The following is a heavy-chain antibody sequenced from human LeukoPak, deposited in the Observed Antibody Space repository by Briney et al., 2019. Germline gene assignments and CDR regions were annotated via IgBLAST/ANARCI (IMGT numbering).Heavy chain of an antibody. CDR1: GFTFSSFA. CDR2: MSGSGGRT. V-gene: IGHV3-23*01. CDR3: ATDGFSNYVGY. Sequence: GGSLRLSCAASGFTFSSFAMSWVRQAPGKGLEWVSAMSGSGGRTYYADSVKGRFTISRDNSKNTLYLQMNSLRAGDTALYSLATDGFSNYVGYWGQGTLVTVSS. J-gene: IGHJ4*02. D-gene: IGHD2-2*01.